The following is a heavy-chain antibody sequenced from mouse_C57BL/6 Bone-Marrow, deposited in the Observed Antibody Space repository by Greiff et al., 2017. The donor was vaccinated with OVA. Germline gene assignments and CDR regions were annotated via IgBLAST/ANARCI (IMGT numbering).Heavy chain of an antibody. J-gene: IGHJ2*01. CDR3: TPDGYFFDY. D-gene: IGHD2-3*01. V-gene: IGHV14-4*01. CDR2: IDPENGDT. Sequence: EVQLQQSGAELVRPGASVKLSCTASGFNFKDDYMHWVKQRPEQGLEWIGWIDPENGDTEYASKFQGKATITADTSSNTAYLQLSSLTSEDTAVYYCTPDGYFFDYWGQGTTLTVSS. CDR1: GFNFKDDY.